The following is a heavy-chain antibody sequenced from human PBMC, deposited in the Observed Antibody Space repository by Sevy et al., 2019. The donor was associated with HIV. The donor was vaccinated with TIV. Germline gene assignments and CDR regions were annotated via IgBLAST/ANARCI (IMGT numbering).Heavy chain of an antibody. CDR2: IKSKTDGGTT. CDR3: TTDTLYLGFWSGYYLT. Sequence: GGSLRLSCAASGFTFSNAWMSWVRQAPGKGLEWVGRIKSKTDGGTTDYAAPVKGRFTISRDDSKNTLYLQMNSLKTEDTAVYYCTTDTLYLGFWSGYYLTWGQRTLVTVSS. CDR1: GFTFSNAW. J-gene: IGHJ4*02. D-gene: IGHD3-3*01. V-gene: IGHV3-15*01.